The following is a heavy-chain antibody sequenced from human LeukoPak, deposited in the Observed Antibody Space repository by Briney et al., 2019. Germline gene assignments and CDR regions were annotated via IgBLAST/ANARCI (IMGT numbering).Heavy chain of an antibody. CDR3: ARDQFGDYGMDV. Sequence: GGSLRLSCAASGFTFSSYAMSWVRQAPGKGLEWVSAISGSGGSTYYADSVKGRFTISRDNANNSLYLQINSLRAEDTAVYYCARDQFGDYGMDVWGQGTTVTVSS. CDR1: GFTFSSYA. D-gene: IGHD3-10*01. J-gene: IGHJ6*02. CDR2: ISGSGGST. V-gene: IGHV3-23*01.